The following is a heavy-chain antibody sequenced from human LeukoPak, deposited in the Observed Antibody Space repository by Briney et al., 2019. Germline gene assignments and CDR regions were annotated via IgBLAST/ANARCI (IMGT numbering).Heavy chain of an antibody. CDR1: GYTFTSYG. J-gene: IGHJ6*02. CDR3: ARVFGLLWFGELFVSHYYYYGMDV. D-gene: IGHD3-10*01. V-gene: IGHV1-18*01. CDR2: ISAYNGNT. Sequence: ASVKVSCKASGYTFTSYGISWVRQAPGQGLEWMGWISAYNGNTNCAQKLQGRVTMTTDTSTSTAYMELRSLRSDDTAVYYCARVFGLLWFGELFVSHYYYYGMDVWGQGTTVTVSS.